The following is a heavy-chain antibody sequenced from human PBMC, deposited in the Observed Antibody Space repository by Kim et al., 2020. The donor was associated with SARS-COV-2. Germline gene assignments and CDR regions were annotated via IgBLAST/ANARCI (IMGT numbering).Heavy chain of an antibody. CDR1: GFTFSNYW. CDR3: ARDFRHREAVLY. CDR2: IKEDGREI. J-gene: IGHJ4*02. D-gene: IGHD6-6*01. V-gene: IGHV3-7*01. Sequence: GGSLRLSCAASGFTFSNYWMCWVRQAPGKGLEWVASIKEDGREIYYMDSVKGRFTISRDNARNSLYLQMNSLRAEDTAVYFCARDFRHREAVLYWGQGTLVTVSS.